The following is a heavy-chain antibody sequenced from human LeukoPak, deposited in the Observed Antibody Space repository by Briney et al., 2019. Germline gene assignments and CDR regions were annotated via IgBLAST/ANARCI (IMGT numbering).Heavy chain of an antibody. CDR2: ISSSSSTI. Sequence: GGSLRLSCAASGFTFSSYSMNWVRQAPGKGLEWVSYISSSSSTIYYADSVKGRFTISRDNAKNSLYLQMNSLRAEDTAVYYCARVLATMVRGVISGYWGQGTLVTVSS. CDR3: ARVLATMVRGVISGY. CDR1: GFTFSSYS. J-gene: IGHJ4*02. V-gene: IGHV3-48*01. D-gene: IGHD3-10*01.